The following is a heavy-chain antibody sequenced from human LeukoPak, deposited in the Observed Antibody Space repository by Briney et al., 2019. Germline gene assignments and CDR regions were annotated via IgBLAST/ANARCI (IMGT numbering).Heavy chain of an antibody. CDR2: INPSGGST. V-gene: IGHV1-46*01. CDR1: GYTFTSYY. Sequence: ASVKVSCKASGYTFTSYYMHWVRQAPGQGLEWMGIINPSGGSTSYAQKFQGGLTMTRGMSTSTVYVDLSSLRSEDTAVYYCAREGVTGTDAFDYWGQGTLVTVSS. J-gene: IGHJ4*02. CDR3: AREGVTGTDAFDY. D-gene: IGHD1-20*01.